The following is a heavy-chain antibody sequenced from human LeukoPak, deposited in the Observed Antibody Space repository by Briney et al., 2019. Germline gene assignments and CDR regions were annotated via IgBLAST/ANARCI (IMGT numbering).Heavy chain of an antibody. CDR1: GFTFDDYA. Sequence: GGSLRLSCAASGFTFDDYAMHWVRHAPGKGLEWVSGISWNSGSIGYADSVKGRFTISRDNAKNSLYLQMNSLRAEDTALYYCAKDMRSSSWTFFDYWGQGTLVTVSS. J-gene: IGHJ4*02. D-gene: IGHD6-13*01. V-gene: IGHV3-9*01. CDR2: ISWNSGSI. CDR3: AKDMRSSSWTFFDY.